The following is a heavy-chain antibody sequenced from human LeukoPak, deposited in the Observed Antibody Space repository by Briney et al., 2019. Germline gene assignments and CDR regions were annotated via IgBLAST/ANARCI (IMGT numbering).Heavy chain of an antibody. Sequence: SETLSLTCAVYGGSFSGYYWSWIRQPPGKGLEWIGEINHSGSTNYNPSLKSRVTISVDTSKNQFSLKLSSVTAADTAVYYCARGLGCSSTSCRAFDYWGQGTLVTVSS. CDR1: GGSFSGYY. V-gene: IGHV4-34*01. CDR3: ARGLGCSSTSCRAFDY. D-gene: IGHD2-2*01. J-gene: IGHJ4*02. CDR2: INHSGST.